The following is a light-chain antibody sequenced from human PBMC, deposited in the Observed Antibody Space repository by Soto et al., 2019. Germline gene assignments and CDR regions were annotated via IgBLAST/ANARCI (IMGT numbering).Light chain of an antibody. CDR1: QSVSNNY. CDR3: QQYGSSGT. CDR2: GAS. J-gene: IGKJ1*01. Sequence: EIVLTQSPGTLSLSPGERATLSCRASQSVSNNYLAWYQQKPGQPPRLLIYGASNSAAGIADRFSGSGSGTYFTITISILEAEYFAVYYCQQYGSSGTFGQGTKVEIK. V-gene: IGKV3-20*01.